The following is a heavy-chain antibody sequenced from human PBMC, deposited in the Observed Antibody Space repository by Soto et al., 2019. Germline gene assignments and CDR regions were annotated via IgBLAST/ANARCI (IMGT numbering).Heavy chain of an antibody. J-gene: IGHJ6*02. V-gene: IGHV4-30-4*01. Sequence: QVQLQESGPGLVKPSQTLSLTCTVSGGSISSGDYYWSWIRQPPGKGLEWIGHIPYSGSRYYNPSLKRLVIFSLDTSKNQFSLKLSSVTAADTAMYFCASDGAIAVTGFVLDVWGHGTTVTVSS. CDR3: ASDGAIAVTGFVLDV. D-gene: IGHD2-15*01. CDR1: GGSISSGDYY. CDR2: IPYSGSR.